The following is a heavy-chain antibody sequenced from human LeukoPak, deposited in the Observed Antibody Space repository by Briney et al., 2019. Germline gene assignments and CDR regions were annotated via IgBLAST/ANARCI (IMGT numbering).Heavy chain of an antibody. Sequence: SETLSLTCTVSGASISSYFWSWIRQPAGKGVEWIGRIYTSGSSNYNPSLKSRVTISLDKSKNQFSLELSSVTAADTAVYYCARDLRHAEFDYWGQGTLVTVSS. J-gene: IGHJ4*02. CDR2: IYTSGSS. CDR1: GASISSYF. CDR3: ARDLRHAEFDY. V-gene: IGHV4-4*07.